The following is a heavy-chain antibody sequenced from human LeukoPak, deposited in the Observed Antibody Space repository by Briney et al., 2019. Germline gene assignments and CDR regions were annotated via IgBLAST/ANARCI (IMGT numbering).Heavy chain of an antibody. J-gene: IGHJ4*02. CDR3: ARDRWGYSYGQDY. CDR1: GFTFSSYS. V-gene: IGHV3-21*01. D-gene: IGHD5-18*01. CDR2: ISSSSSYI. Sequence: GGSLRLSCAASGFTFSSYSMNWVRQAPGKGLGWVSSISSSSSYIYYADSVKGRFTISRDNAKNSLYLQMNSLRAEDTAVYYCARDRWGYSYGQDYWGQGTLVTVSS.